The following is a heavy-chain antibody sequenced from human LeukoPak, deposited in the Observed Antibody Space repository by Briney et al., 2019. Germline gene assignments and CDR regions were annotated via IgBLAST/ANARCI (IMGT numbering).Heavy chain of an antibody. V-gene: IGHV3-23*01. J-gene: IGHJ6*03. Sequence: GGSLRLSCEATGSGFTFGNFGMSWVRQAPGKGLEWLSGIRGSGYYTYYADSVKGRFTISRDNSKNTLYIEMNSLRAEDTALYYCAKDGSWGDYYFYFYMDVWGKGTTVTVSS. D-gene: IGHD3-16*01. CDR2: IRGSGYYT. CDR1: GFTFGNFG. CDR3: AKDGSWGDYYFYFYMDV.